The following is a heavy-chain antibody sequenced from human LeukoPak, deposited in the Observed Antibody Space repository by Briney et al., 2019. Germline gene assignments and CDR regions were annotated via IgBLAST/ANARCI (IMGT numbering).Heavy chain of an antibody. J-gene: IGHJ4*02. CDR3: ARLSSYYFDS. V-gene: IGHV4-59*01. CDR2: IYSSGST. CDR1: GGSISSYY. Sequence: KTSETLSLTCTVSGGSISSYYWNWTRQSPGKILEWIGHIYSSGSTNYNPSLKSRVTISLDASKNQISLKLISVTAADTAVYYCARLSSYYFDSWGQGTLVTVSS. D-gene: IGHD3-10*01.